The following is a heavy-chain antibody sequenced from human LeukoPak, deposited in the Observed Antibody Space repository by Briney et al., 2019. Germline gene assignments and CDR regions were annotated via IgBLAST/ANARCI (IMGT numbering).Heavy chain of an antibody. CDR3: AKDGAANYYDFWSGYYREGDNWFDP. D-gene: IGHD3-3*01. Sequence: GGSLRLSCAASGFTFSSYAMSWVRQAPGKGLEWVAVIWYDGSNKYYADSVKGRFTISRDNSKNTLYLQMNSLRAEDTAVYYCAKDGAANYYDFWSGYYREGDNWFDPWGQGTLVTVSP. V-gene: IGHV3-33*06. CDR2: IWYDGSNK. J-gene: IGHJ5*02. CDR1: GFTFSSYA.